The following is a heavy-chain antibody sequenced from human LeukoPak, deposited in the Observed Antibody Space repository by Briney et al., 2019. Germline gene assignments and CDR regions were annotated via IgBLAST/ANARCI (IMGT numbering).Heavy chain of an antibody. CDR1: GFTFSSNS. Sequence: GGSLRLSCAASGFTFSSNSMKWVRQAPGKGLEWVSSISSSSTYIDYADSVKGRFTISRDNAKNSMYLQMNSLRAEDTAVYYCASGSLQLVQDNWGQGTLVTVSS. CDR3: ASGSLQLVQDN. CDR2: ISSSSTYI. J-gene: IGHJ4*02. D-gene: IGHD6-13*01. V-gene: IGHV3-21*01.